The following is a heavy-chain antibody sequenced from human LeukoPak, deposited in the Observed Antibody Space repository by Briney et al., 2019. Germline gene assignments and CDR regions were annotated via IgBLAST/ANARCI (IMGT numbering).Heavy chain of an antibody. V-gene: IGHV3-7*01. CDR1: GFTFSSHW. J-gene: IGHJ3*02. CDR3: ARDSEYSSSFAFDI. Sequence: GGSLRLSCAASGFTFSSHWMTWVRQAPGKGLEWVANMNQDGSERYYVDSVKGRFTISRDNAKNSLYLQMNSLRAEDTAVYYCARDSEYSSSFAFDIWGQGTMVTVSS. CDR2: MNQDGSER. D-gene: IGHD6-13*01.